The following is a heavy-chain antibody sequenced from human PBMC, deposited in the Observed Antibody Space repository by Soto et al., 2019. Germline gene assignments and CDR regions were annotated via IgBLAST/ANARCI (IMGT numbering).Heavy chain of an antibody. CDR3: ARERSSSYCGGDCYYYYCMDV. CDR1: GGTFSSYT. V-gene: IGHV1-69*04. Sequence: ASVKVSCKASGGTFSSYTISWVRQAPGQGLEWMGRIIPILGIANYAQKFQGRVTITTDKSTSTAYMELSSLRSEDTAVYYCARERSSSYCGGDCYYYYCMDVWGQGTTVTVSS. CDR2: IIPILGIA. D-gene: IGHD2-21*02. J-gene: IGHJ6*02.